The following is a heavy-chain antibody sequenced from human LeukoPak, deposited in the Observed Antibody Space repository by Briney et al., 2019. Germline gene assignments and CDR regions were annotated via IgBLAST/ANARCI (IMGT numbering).Heavy chain of an antibody. Sequence: GGSLRLSCAASGFTFSSYSMNWVRQAPGKGLEWVSYISSSSSTIYYADSVKGRFTISRDNAKNSLYLQMNSLRAEDTAVYYCARAKGGYSYGSYFDYWGQGTLVTVSS. CDR3: ARAKGGYSYGSYFDY. V-gene: IGHV3-48*01. CDR2: ISSSSSTI. D-gene: IGHD5-18*01. J-gene: IGHJ4*02. CDR1: GFTFSSYS.